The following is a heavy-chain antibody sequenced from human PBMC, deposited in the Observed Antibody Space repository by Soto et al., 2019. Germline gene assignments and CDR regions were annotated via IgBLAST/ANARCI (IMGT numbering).Heavy chain of an antibody. D-gene: IGHD6-25*01. CDR3: AKFVVETGGSSGWPWSFHF. CDR2: ISGTGGTT. CDR1: GFTFSSYA. V-gene: IGHV3-23*01. Sequence: EVQLLESGGGLVQPGGSLRLSCAASGFTFSSYAMSWVRQAPGKGLEWVSAISGTGGTTYYADSVKGRFTISRDNSMNTLHLKMTSLRAEDTAIYYCAKFVVETGGSSGWPWSFHFWGQGTLVTVSS. J-gene: IGHJ4*02.